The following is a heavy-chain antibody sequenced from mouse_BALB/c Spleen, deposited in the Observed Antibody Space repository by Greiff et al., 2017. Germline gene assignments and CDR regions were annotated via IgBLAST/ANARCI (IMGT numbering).Heavy chain of an antibody. V-gene: IGHV1-87*01. CDR3: AREGGYGNLAY. J-gene: IGHJ3*01. CDR2: IYPGDGDT. D-gene: IGHD2-10*02. Sequence: QVQLQQSGAELARPGASVKLSCKASGYTFTSYWMQWVKQRPGQGLEWIGAIYPGDGDTRYTQKFKGKATLTADKSSSTAYMQLSSLASEDSAVYYCAREGGYGNLAYWGQGTLVTVSA. CDR1: GYTFTSYW.